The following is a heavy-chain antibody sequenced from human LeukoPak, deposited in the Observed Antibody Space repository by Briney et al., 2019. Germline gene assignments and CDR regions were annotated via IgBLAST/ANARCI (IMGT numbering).Heavy chain of an antibody. Sequence: GGSLRLSCAASGFTFSGFAMHWVRQAPGKGLEWVGRIRSKGNNYATAYAASVKGRFTISRDDSTNTAYLQMSSLNTEDTAVCYCARLYCTEGSCYYGFDYWGQGTLVTVSS. J-gene: IGHJ4*02. V-gene: IGHV3-73*01. CDR1: GFTFSGFA. CDR2: IRSKGNNYAT. CDR3: ARLYCTEGSCYYGFDY. D-gene: IGHD2-15*01.